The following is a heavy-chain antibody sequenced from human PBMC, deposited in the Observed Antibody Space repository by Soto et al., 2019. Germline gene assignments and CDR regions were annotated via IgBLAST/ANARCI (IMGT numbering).Heavy chain of an antibody. CDR3: ARVLELELRRNWFDP. J-gene: IGHJ5*02. CDR2: ISAFNGNT. V-gene: IGHV1-18*01. CDR1: GYTFISYG. Sequence: QVQLLQSGAEVKKPGASVKVSCKASGYTFISYGIAWVRQAPGQGLEWMGWISAFNGNTNYAQKLQCRVTMTTDTSTSTAYMELRSLRSDDTAMYFCARVLELELRRNWFDPWGQGTLVTVSS. D-gene: IGHD1-7*01.